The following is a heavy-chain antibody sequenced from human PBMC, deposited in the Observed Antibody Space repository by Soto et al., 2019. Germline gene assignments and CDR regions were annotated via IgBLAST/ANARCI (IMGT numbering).Heavy chain of an antibody. V-gene: IGHV3-53*01. Sequence: EVQLVESGGGLIQPGGSLRLICAASGLSVTANYMTWFRQAPGKGLEWLSIIYRGGGTYYADSLKGRAIISRDGSRNMVFLQMNSLTAEDAGVYYCARRDDSETFDIWGRGTVVNVSS. J-gene: IGHJ3*02. CDR1: GLSVTANY. D-gene: IGHD5-18*01. CDR3: ARRDDSETFDI. CDR2: IYRGGGT.